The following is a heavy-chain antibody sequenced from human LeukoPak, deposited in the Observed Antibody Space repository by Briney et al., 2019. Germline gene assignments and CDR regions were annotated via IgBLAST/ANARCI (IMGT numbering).Heavy chain of an antibody. CDR3: TRDYGA. Sequence: GGSLRLSCEACGLTFSRYWKQWARQATGKGLVWVARVNSDGFSRTCADSVKGRFTISRDNTKNTLYLQMNRLRAEDTAVYYCTRDYGAWGQGTLVTGSS. V-gene: IGHV3-74*03. CDR1: GLTFSRYW. D-gene: IGHD4/OR15-4a*01. J-gene: IGHJ5*02. CDR2: VNSDGFSR.